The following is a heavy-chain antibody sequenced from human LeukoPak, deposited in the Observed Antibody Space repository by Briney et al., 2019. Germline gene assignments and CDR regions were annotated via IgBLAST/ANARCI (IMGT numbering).Heavy chain of an antibody. V-gene: IGHV1-3*01. CDR1: GYTFTGYA. Sequence: ASVKVSCKASGYTFTGYAIQWVRQAPGQRLEWMGWINAGNGNTKYSQKFQGRVTMTTDTSTSTAYMELRSLRSDDTAVYYCARDSPNYYDSSGYYYPFDYWGQGTLVTVSS. D-gene: IGHD3-22*01. CDR2: INAGNGNT. CDR3: ARDSPNYYDSSGYYYPFDY. J-gene: IGHJ4*02.